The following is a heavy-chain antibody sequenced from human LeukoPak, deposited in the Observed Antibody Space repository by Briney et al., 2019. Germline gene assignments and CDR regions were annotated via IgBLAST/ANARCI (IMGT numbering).Heavy chain of an antibody. V-gene: IGHV3-7*03. D-gene: IGHD2-2*01. Sequence: GGSLRLSCAASGFTFSSYWMSWVRQAPGKGLERVANIKQDGSEKYYVDTVKGRFTISRDNAKNSLYLQMNSLRAEDTAVYYCARKRVGSQLRDYWGQGTLVTVSS. J-gene: IGHJ4*02. CDR2: IKQDGSEK. CDR1: GFTFSSYW. CDR3: ARKRVGSQLRDY.